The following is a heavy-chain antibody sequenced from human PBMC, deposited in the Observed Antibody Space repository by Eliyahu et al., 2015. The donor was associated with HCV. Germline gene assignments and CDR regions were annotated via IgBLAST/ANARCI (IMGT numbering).Heavy chain of an antibody. Sequence: QVQLQESGPGLVKPPETLSXXCAVSGYSISSGHYWGWIRQTPGKGLEWIGSIYQSGSTYYNPSLKSRVSISVDTSKNQFSLNLSSVTAADTAVYYCARKRFGESGGSLYFDYWGQGSLVTVSS. J-gene: IGHJ4*02. D-gene: IGHD2-15*01. CDR1: GYSISSGHY. CDR3: ARKRFGESGGSLYFDY. V-gene: IGHV4-38-2*01. CDR2: IYQSGST.